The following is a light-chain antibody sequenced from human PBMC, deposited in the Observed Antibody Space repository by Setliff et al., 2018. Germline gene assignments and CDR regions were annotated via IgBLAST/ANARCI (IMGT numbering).Light chain of an antibody. V-gene: IGLV2-8*01. Sequence: QSALTQLPSASGSPGQSVTISCTGTSSDVGGYNYVSWYQQHPGKAPKHLIYEVSEWPSGVPDRFSGSKSGNTASLTVSGLQAEDEADYYCSSYAGSNNYVFGAGTRSPS. CDR3: SSYAGSNNYV. CDR2: EVS. J-gene: IGLJ1*01. CDR1: SSDVGGYNY.